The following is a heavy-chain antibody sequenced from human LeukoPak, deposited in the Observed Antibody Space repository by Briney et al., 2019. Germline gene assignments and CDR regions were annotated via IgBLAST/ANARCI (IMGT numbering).Heavy chain of an antibody. CDR1: GFTFSSYS. CDR2: ISSSSSYI. V-gene: IGHV3-21*01. CDR3: ARGHTRSYHCFDY. J-gene: IGHJ4*02. Sequence: GGSLRLSCAASGFTFSSYSMNWVRQAPGKGLEWVSSISSSSSYIYYADSVKGRFTISRDNAKNSLYLQMNSLRAEDTAVYYCARGHTRSYHCFDYWGQGTLVTVSS. D-gene: IGHD1-26*01.